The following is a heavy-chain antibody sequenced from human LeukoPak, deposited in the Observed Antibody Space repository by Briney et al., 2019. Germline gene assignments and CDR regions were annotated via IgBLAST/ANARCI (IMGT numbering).Heavy chain of an antibody. V-gene: IGHV3-11*01. D-gene: IGHD2-2*02. J-gene: IGHJ1*01. CDR3: ARDPRTAIRSEYFQH. CDR2: ISGTGSTI. Sequence: KSGGSLRLSCAASGFTFSDYYMTWIRQAPGKGLEWVSYISGTGSTIYYSDSVKGRFTIPRDNAKNSLYLQMDSLRVEDTAVYYCARDPRTAIRSEYFQHWGQGTLVTVSS. CDR1: GFTFSDYY.